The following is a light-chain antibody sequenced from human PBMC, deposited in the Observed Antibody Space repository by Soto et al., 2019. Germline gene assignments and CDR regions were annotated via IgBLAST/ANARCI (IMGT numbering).Light chain of an antibody. V-gene: IGKV1-9*01. CDR3: QQLSRYPLT. J-gene: IGKJ4*01. Sequence: DIQVTQSPSTLSASVGDRVTITCVASQPIRTWLAWYQEKPGKAPDLLIYSASTLQSGVPSRFSGSGSETEFSLTIRALQPEDFATYYCQQLSRYPLTFGGGTKVDNK. CDR2: SAS. CDR1: QPIRTW.